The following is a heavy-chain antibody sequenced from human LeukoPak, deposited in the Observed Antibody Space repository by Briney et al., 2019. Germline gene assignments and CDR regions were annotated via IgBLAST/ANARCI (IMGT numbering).Heavy chain of an antibody. CDR1: GFAFSSYG. CDR2: ITYDGSNK. D-gene: IGHD4-17*01. V-gene: IGHV3-30*18. CDR3: AKEQGNGDYLYFDF. J-gene: IGHJ2*01. Sequence: PGGSLRLSCAASGFAFSSYGMHWVRQAPGQGLEWVAVITYDGSNKNYADSVKGRFTISRDNSKNTLYLQMNSLRAEDASVYYCAKEQGNGDYLYFDFWGRGTLVTVSS.